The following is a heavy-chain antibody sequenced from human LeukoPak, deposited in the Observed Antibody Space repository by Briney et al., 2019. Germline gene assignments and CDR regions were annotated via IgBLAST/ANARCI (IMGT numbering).Heavy chain of an antibody. D-gene: IGHD4-11*01. V-gene: IGHV1-69*13. J-gene: IGHJ4*02. CDR1: GYTFTSYY. CDR2: SIPVFGTT. Sequence: SVKVSCKASGYTFTSYYMHWVRQAPGQGLEWMGGSIPVFGTTNYAQNFQGRVTITADESTSTAYMELSSLRSEDTAVYYCARGKALYSNFDYWGQGTLVTVSS. CDR3: ARGKALYSNFDY.